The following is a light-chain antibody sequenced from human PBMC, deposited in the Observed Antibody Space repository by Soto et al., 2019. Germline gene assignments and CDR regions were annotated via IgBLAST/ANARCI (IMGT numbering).Light chain of an antibody. CDR2: GPS. J-gene: IGKJ2*01. Sequence: EIVLTQSPGTLSLFPGERATLSCRASQSFSSSYLAWYQQKPGQAPRHLIYGPSSRATGLPDRLSGSGSGADVSMTISRPELEVSAVYYCQQCGCSHPYTFGQGTKLEIK. V-gene: IGKV3-20*01. CDR1: QSFSSSY. CDR3: QQCGCSHPYT.